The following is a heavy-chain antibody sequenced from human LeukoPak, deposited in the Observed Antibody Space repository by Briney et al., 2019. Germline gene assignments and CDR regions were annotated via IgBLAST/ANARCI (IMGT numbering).Heavy chain of an antibody. J-gene: IGHJ5*02. Sequence: NPSETLSLTCTVSGGSISSSSYYWGWIRQPPGKGLEWIGSIYYSGSTYYNPSLKSRVTISVDTSKNQFSLKLSSVTAADTAVYYCARVGRYFDWLLYPDYNWFDPWGQGTLVTVSS. D-gene: IGHD3-9*01. CDR2: IYYSGST. CDR1: GGSISSSSYY. V-gene: IGHV4-39*07. CDR3: ARVGRYFDWLLYPDYNWFDP.